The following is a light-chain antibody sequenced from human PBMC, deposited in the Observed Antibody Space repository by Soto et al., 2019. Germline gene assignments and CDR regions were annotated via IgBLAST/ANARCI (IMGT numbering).Light chain of an antibody. V-gene: IGLV2-14*01. CDR2: EVS. CDR3: SSYTKTTTAYV. CDR1: STDIGFYDF. J-gene: IGLJ1*01. Sequence: QSALTQPASVSGSPGESITISCTGSSTDIGFYDFVSWYQQQPGKAPRLVIYEVSGRPSGISVRFSGSKSGNTASLTISGLQADDEGDYYCSSYTKTTTAYVFGTGTKVPVL.